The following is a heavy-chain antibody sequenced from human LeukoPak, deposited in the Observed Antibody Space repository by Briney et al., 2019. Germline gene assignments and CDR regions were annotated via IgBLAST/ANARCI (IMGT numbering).Heavy chain of an antibody. CDR2: ISYDGGNK. J-gene: IGHJ4*02. D-gene: IGHD2-21*02. CDR1: GFIFSSYG. V-gene: IGHV3-30*18. Sequence: GGSLRLSCAASGFIFSSYGMHWVRQAPGKGLEWVAVISYDGGNKYYADSVKGRFTISRDNSNNTLHLQMNSLRAEDTAVYYCAKDWVYMGDSYHFDYWGQGTLVTVSS. CDR3: AKDWVYMGDSYHFDY.